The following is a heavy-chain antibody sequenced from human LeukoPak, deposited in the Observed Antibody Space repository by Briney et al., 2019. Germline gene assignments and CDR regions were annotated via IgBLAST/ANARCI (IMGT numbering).Heavy chain of an antibody. CDR1: GYTFTGYY. D-gene: IGHD2-15*01. CDR2: INPNINGT. V-gene: IGHV1-2*02. CDR3: ARGGIVVVVAVLMDV. Sequence: ASVKVSCKASGYTFTGYYIHWVRQAPGQGLEWMGWINPNINGTNYAQKFQGRVTMTGDRSISTAYMELSRLRSDDTAVYYCARGGIVVVVAVLMDVWGKGTTVTVSS. J-gene: IGHJ6*04.